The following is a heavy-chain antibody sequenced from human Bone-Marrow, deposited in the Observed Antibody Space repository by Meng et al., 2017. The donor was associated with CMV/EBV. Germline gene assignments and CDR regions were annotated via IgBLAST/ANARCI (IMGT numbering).Heavy chain of an antibody. J-gene: IGHJ4*02. CDR3: ARASEETGFDY. D-gene: IGHD7-27*01. CDR1: GVSFSSYY. CDR2: INHRGST. Sequence: SETLSLTCAVYGVSFSSYYWSWIRQPPGKGLEWIGEINHRGSTNYNPSLKSRITISVDTSKNQFSLKLSSVTAADTAVYYCARASEETGFDYWGQGTLVTVSS. V-gene: IGHV4-34*01.